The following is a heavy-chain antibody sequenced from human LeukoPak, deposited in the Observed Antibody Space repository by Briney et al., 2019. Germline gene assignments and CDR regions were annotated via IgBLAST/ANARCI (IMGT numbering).Heavy chain of an antibody. CDR2: IYTGGSP. V-gene: IGHV3-53*01. J-gene: IGHJ4*02. CDR3: AGGAATGPTLGFHY. CDR1: GFTVTSNY. D-gene: IGHD6-13*01. Sequence: GGSLRLSCVASGFTVTSNYVTWVRQAPGKGLEWVSVIYTGGSPYYADSVKGRFAISRDISKNTVYLQMYSLRAEDTAVYYCAGGAATGPTLGFHYWGQGTLVTVSS.